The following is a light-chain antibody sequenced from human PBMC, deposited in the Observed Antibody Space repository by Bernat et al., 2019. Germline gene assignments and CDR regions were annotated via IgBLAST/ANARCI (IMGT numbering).Light chain of an antibody. J-gene: IGKJ4*01. Sequence: EIVLTQSPGTVSLSPGERATLSCRASQSVSSNYLAWYQQKPGQAPRLLIFAASSRATGAPDRFSGRGSGTDFTLTISRLEPEDFVVYYCQQYGSSPLTFGGGTKVEIK. CDR3: QQYGSSPLT. CDR2: AAS. V-gene: IGKV3-20*01. CDR1: QSVSSNY.